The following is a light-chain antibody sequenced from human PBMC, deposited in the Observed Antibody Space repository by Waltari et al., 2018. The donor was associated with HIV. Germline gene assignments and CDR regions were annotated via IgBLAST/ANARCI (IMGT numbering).Light chain of an antibody. CDR3: DCAADTTAV. J-gene: IGLJ7*01. Sequence: SYELTQPPSVSVSPGQTARITCSGDVLAKHYARWFQQKPGQAPVLVIYNDTERPSGIPERVSGLSSGTTGTLTISGAHREDEADYYCDCAADTTAVFGGGTQLTVL. CDR2: NDT. CDR1: VLAKHY. V-gene: IGLV3-27*01.